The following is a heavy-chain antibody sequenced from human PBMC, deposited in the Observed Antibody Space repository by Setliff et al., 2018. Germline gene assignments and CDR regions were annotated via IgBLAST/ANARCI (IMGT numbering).Heavy chain of an antibody. CDR2: IYDSGKT. D-gene: IGHD1-1*01. CDR1: GDSISSFSYY. J-gene: IGHJ4*02. V-gene: IGHV4-39*01. Sequence: SETLSLTCTVPGDSISSFSYYWGWIRQPPGKGLEWIGTIYDSGKTYYNPSLKSRVTISVDTSKNQFSLRLTSVTAADTAVYYCARTGTYRYFDYWGQGALVTVSS. CDR3: ARTGTYRYFDY.